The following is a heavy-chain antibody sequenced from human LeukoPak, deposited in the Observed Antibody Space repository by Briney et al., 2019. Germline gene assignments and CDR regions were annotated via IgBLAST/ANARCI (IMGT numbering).Heavy chain of an antibody. J-gene: IGHJ3*02. Sequence: TGESLKISCKGSGYSFTSYWIGWVRQMPGKGLEWMGITYPDDSDTRYSPSFQGQVTISADKSINTAYLQWNSLRASDTAIYYCARHPPTHRGATMSPFHIWGQGTMVTVSS. CDR1: GYSFTSYW. CDR2: TYPDDSDT. V-gene: IGHV5-51*01. CDR3: ARHPPTHRGATMSPFHI. D-gene: IGHD1-26*01.